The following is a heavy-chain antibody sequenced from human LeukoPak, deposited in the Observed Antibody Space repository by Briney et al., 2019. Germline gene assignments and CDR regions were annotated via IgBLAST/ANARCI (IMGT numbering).Heavy chain of an antibody. CDR2: ISSSSSYI. D-gene: IGHD6-19*01. Sequence: PGGSLRLSCAASGFTFSSYSMNWVRQAPGKGLEWVSSISSSSSYIYYADSVKGRFTISRDNAKNSLYLQMNSLRAEGTAVYYCARGRYSSGCFDYWGQGTLVTVSS. V-gene: IGHV3-21*01. CDR3: ARGRYSSGCFDY. CDR1: GFTFSSYS. J-gene: IGHJ4*02.